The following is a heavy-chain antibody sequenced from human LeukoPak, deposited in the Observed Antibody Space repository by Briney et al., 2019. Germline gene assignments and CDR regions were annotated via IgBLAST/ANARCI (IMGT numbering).Heavy chain of an antibody. CDR2: ISYDGSNK. CDR1: GFTFSSYG. J-gene: IGHJ4*02. CDR3: AKDDGYSSGWYGIPFDY. D-gene: IGHD6-19*01. V-gene: IGHV3-30*18. Sequence: GGSLRLSCAASGFTFSSYGMHWVRQAPGKGLEWVAVISYDGSNKYYADSVKGQFTISRDNSKNTLYLQMNSLRAEDTAVYYCAKDDGYSSGWYGIPFDYWGQGTLVTVSS.